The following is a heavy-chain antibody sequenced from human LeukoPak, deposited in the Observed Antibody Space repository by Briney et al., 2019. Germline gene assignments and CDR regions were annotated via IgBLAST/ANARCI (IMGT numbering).Heavy chain of an antibody. CDR2: INHSGST. V-gene: IGHV4-34*01. Sequence: SETLSLTCAVYGGSFSGYYWSWIRQPPGKGLEWIGEINHSGSTNYNPSLKSRVTISVDTPKKQFSLKLSSVTAADMAVYYCARASPTYYYNSRGYPPPFYYYYYMDVWGKGTTVTISS. CDR1: GGSFSGYY. D-gene: IGHD3-22*01. J-gene: IGHJ6*03. CDR3: ARASPTYYYNSRGYPPPFYYYYYMDV.